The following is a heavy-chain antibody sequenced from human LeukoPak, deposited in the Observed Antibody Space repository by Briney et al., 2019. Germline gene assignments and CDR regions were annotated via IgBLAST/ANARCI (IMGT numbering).Heavy chain of an antibody. CDR3: ASSTGGSYFLES. D-gene: IGHD1-26*01. CDR2: INPSGGST. Sequence: GASVKVSCKASGYTFTSYYMHWVRQAPGQGLEWMGIINPSGGSTSYAQKFQGRVTMTRDASASTVYMELSSLRSEDTAVYYCASSTGGSYFLESWGQGTLVTVSS. J-gene: IGHJ4*02. V-gene: IGHV1-46*01. CDR1: GYTFTSYY.